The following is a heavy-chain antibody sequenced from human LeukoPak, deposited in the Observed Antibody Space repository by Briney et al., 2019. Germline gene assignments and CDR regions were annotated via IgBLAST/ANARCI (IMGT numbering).Heavy chain of an antibody. CDR1: GFTFSDYE. J-gene: IGHJ4*02. V-gene: IGHV3-48*03. Sequence: GGSLRLSCAVSGFTFSDYEMNWVRQAPGKGLEWVSYISSSGGTIYYADSVKGRFTISRDNAKNSLSLQMNSLRAEDTAVYYCARVFDHWGQGALVTVSS. CDR2: ISSSGGTI. CDR3: ARVFDH.